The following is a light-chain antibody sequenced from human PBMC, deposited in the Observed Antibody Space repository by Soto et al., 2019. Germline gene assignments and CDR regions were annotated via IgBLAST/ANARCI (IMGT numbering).Light chain of an antibody. J-gene: IGKJ1*01. V-gene: IGKV1-5*03. CDR2: KAS. Sequence: DIQMTQSPSTLSASVGDRVTIPCRASQSISSWLAWYQQKPGKAPNLLIHKASTLLSGVPSRFSGSGSGTEFTLTISSLHPDDFATYYCQQYNTHRAWTFGQGTKVEIK. CDR3: QQYNTHRAWT. CDR1: QSISSW.